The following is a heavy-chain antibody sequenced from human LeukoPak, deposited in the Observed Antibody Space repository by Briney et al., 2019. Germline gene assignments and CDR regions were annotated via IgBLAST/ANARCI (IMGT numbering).Heavy chain of an antibody. J-gene: IGHJ6*03. Sequence: ASVKVSCKASGGTFSSYAISWVRQAPGQGLEWMGGIIPIFGTANYAQKFQGRVTITTDESTSTAYMELSSLRSEDTAVYYCARGKIVVVAAAPGGYYMDVWGKGTTVTVSS. D-gene: IGHD2-2*01. CDR1: GGTFSSYA. CDR2: IIPIFGTA. V-gene: IGHV1-69*05. CDR3: ARGKIVVVAAAPGGYYMDV.